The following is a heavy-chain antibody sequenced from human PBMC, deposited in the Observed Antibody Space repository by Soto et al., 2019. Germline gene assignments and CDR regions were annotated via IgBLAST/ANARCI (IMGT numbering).Heavy chain of an antibody. V-gene: IGHV3-9*01. CDR3: AKDRHYGP. CDR1: GFPFDYYS. Sequence: GGSLILSCAASGFPFDYYSMHWVLHAPGKGLEWVSGISWNSGSIGYADSVKGRFTISRDNAKNSLYLQMNSLRAEDTALYYCAKDRHYGPWGPGTLVTVSS. D-gene: IGHD3-10*01. CDR2: ISWNSGSI. J-gene: IGHJ5*02.